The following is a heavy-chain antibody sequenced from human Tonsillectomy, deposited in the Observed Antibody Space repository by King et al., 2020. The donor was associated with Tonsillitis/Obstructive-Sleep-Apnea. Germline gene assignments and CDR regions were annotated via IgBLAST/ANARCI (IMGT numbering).Heavy chain of an antibody. D-gene: IGHD4-11*01. CDR3: ASHTGYSNDYRYDMDV. CDR2: IDLSDSDT. CDR1: GYRFTSYW. Sequence: QLVQSGAEVKKPGESLRISCKGSGYRFTSYWINWVRQMPGKGLEWMGRIDLSDSDTKYSPSFQGHVTISADKSISTASLQWSSLKASDTAMYSCASHTGYSNDYRYDMDVWGQGTTVTVSS. V-gene: IGHV5-10-1*03. J-gene: IGHJ6*02.